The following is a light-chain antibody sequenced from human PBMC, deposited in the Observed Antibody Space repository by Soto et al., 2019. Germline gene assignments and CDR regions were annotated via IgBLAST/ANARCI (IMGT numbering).Light chain of an antibody. CDR3: QHYKNYPWT. Sequence: EIVLTQSPGTLSLSPGERATLACRASQSVRSSYLAWYQQKPGQAPRLLIYGASTRATGIPDRFSGSGSGTDFTLTISCLQSEDFATYYCQHYKNYPWTFGQGTKVEIK. CDR1: QSVRSSY. V-gene: IGKV3-20*01. J-gene: IGKJ1*01. CDR2: GAS.